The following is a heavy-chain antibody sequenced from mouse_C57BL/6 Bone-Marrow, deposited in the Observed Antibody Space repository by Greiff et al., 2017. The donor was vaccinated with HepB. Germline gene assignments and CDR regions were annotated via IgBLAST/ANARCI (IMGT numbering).Heavy chain of an antibody. CDR3: ARDQDYYGSSYLSWFAY. J-gene: IGHJ3*01. V-gene: IGHV3-6*01. CDR1: GYSITSGYY. CDR2: ISYDGSN. Sequence: VQLQQSGPGLVKPSQSLSLTCSVTGYSITSGYYWNWIRQFPGNKLEWMGYISYDGSNNYNPSLKNRISITRDTSKNQFFLKLNSVTTEDTATYYCARDQDYYGSSYLSWFAYWGQGTLVTVSA. D-gene: IGHD1-1*01.